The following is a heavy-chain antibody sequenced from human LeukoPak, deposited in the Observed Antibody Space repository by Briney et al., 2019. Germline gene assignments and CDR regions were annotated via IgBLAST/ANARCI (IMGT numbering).Heavy chain of an antibody. Sequence: ASVTVSCKASGDTFTGYYMHWVRQAPGQGLEWMGWINPNSGGTNYAQKFQGRVTMTRDTSISTAYMELSRLRSDDTAVYYCVHFMYHDILTGYFNDYWGQGTLVTVSS. D-gene: IGHD3-9*01. CDR1: GDTFTGYY. CDR2: INPNSGGT. V-gene: IGHV1-2*02. J-gene: IGHJ4*02. CDR3: VHFMYHDILTGYFNDY.